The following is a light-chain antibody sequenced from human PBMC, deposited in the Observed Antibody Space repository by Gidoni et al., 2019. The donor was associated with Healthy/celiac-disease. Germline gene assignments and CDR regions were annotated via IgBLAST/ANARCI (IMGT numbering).Light chain of an antibody. CDR1: QSVLYSSNNKNY. CDR3: QQCYSTPPT. Sequence: DILMTQSPASLAVSLGERATINCKSSQSVLYSSNNKNYLAWYQQKPGQPPKLLIYWASTRESGVPDRFSGSGSGTDFTLTISSLQAEDVAVYYCQQCYSTPPTFGQGTKLEIK. V-gene: IGKV4-1*01. CDR2: WAS. J-gene: IGKJ2*01.